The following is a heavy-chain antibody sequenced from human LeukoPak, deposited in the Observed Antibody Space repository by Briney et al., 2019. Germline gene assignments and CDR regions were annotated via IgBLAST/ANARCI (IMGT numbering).Heavy chain of an antibody. Sequence: GGSLRLSCAASGFTFSSYGMHWVRQAPGKGLEWVAVISYDGSNKYYADSVKGRFTISRDNSKNTLYLQMSSLRAEDTAVYYCAKDLGSSSWYGDYWGQGTLVTVSS. D-gene: IGHD6-13*01. CDR2: ISYDGSNK. V-gene: IGHV3-30*18. CDR1: GFTFSSYG. J-gene: IGHJ4*02. CDR3: AKDLGSSSWYGDY.